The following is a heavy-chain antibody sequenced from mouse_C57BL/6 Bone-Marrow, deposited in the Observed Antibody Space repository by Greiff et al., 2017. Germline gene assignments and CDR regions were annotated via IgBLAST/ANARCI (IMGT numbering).Heavy chain of an antibody. V-gene: IGHV6-3*01. J-gene: IGHJ1*03. CDR2: IRLKSDNYAT. CDR1: GFTFSNYW. D-gene: IGHD2-3*01. CDR3: ICDGYLGYWYFDV. Sequence: EVQLQQSGGGLVQPGGSMKLSCVASGFTFSNYWMNWVRQSPEKGLEWVAQIRLKSDNYATHYAESVKGRFTISRDDSKSSVYLQMNNLRAEDTGIYYCICDGYLGYWYFDVWGTGTTVTVSS.